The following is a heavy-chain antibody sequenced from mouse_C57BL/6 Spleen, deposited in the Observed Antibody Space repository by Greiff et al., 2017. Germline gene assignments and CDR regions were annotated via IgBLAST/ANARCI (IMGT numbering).Heavy chain of an antibody. Sequence: QVQLQQSGPELVKPGASVKISCKASGYAFSSSWMNWVKQRPGKGLEWIGRIYPGDGDTNYNGKFKGKATLTADKSSSTAYMQLSSLTSEDSAVYFCARYSKSFDYWGQGTTLTVSS. CDR2: IYPGDGDT. J-gene: IGHJ2*01. CDR1: GYAFSSSW. V-gene: IGHV1-82*01. D-gene: IGHD2-5*01. CDR3: ARYSKSFDY.